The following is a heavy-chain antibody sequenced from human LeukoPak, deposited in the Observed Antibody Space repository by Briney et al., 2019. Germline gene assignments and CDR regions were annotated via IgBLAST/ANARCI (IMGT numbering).Heavy chain of an antibody. Sequence: KPSETLSLTCAVYGGSFSGYYWSWIRQPPGKGLEWIGEINHSGSTNYNPSLKSRVTISVDTSKNQFSLKLSSVTAADTAVYYCARGPRYGDYGRYSDLWGRGTLVTVSS. CDR2: INHSGST. V-gene: IGHV4-34*01. J-gene: IGHJ2*01. D-gene: IGHD4-17*01. CDR1: GGSFSGYY. CDR3: ARGPRYGDYGRYSDL.